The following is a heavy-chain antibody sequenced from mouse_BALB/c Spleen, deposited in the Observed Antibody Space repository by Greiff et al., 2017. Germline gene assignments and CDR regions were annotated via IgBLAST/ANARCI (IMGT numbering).Heavy chain of an antibody. J-gene: IGHJ2*01. D-gene: IGHD6-1*01. CDR2: ILPGSGST. CDR3: ARLERPRNYFDY. V-gene: IGHV1-9*01. Sequence: VQLVESGAELMKPGASVKISCKATGYTFSSYWIEWVKQRPGHGLEWIGEILPGSGSTNYNEKFKGKATFTADTSSNTAYMQLSSLTSEDSAVYYCARLERPRNYFDYWGQGTTLTVSS. CDR1: GYTFSSYW.